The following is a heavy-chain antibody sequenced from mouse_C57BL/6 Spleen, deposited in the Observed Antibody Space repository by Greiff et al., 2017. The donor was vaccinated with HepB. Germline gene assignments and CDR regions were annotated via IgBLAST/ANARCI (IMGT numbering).Heavy chain of an antibody. CDR2: IYPGDGDT. CDR1: GYAFSSSW. J-gene: IGHJ3*01. V-gene: IGHV1-82*01. CDR3: ANYGNYWA. Sequence: QVQLKESGPELVKPGASVKISCKASGYAFSSSWMNWVKQRPGKGLEWIGRIYPGDGDTNYNGKFKGKATLTADKSSSTAYMQLSSLTSEDSAVYFCANYGNYWAWGQGTLVTVSA. D-gene: IGHD2-1*01.